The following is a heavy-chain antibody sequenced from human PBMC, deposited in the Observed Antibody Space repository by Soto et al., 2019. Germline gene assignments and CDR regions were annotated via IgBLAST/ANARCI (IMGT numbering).Heavy chain of an antibody. CDR2: IKHSGGT. D-gene: IGHD3-10*01. V-gene: IGHV4-34*01. J-gene: IGHJ5*02. CDR1: GGSFSGYY. Sequence: QVRLKQRGAGLLKPSETLSLTCDVYGGSFSGYYWSWIRQSPGKGLEWIGQIKHSGGTNYNPLLTSPVTISLDTPTTHFSLKLSSVTAAHTAVYFCARTYSYRSGTYFAWFDPWGQGTLVTVSS. CDR3: ARTYSYRSGTYFAWFDP.